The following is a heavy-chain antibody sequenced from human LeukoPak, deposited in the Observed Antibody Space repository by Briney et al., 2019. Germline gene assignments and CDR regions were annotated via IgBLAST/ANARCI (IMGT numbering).Heavy chain of an antibody. V-gene: IGHV4-38-2*01. CDR2: LYHSGST. D-gene: IGHD2-8*01. Sequence: KPSETLSLTCAVSGYSISSGYYWGWVRQPPGKGLEWIGTLYHSGSTYYNPSLKSRVTISVDTSKNQFSLKLSSVTAADTAVYYCASLCSNGVCYGYYYYIDVWGKGTTVTVSS. J-gene: IGHJ6*03. CDR3: ASLCSNGVCYGYYYYIDV. CDR1: GYSISSGYY.